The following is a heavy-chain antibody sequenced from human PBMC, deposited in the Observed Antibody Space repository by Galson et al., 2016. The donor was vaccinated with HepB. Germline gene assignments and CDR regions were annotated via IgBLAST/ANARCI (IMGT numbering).Heavy chain of an antibody. J-gene: IGHJ4*02. V-gene: IGHV3-74*01. CDR1: GFTFNTYW. CDR3: ARHSNHDYASGSFDY. Sequence: SLRLSCAASGFTFNTYWMHWVRQAPGKGLVWVSQINTDGSSTNYADSVKGRFTISRDNAKNTLYLQMNSLRAEDTAVFYCARHSNHDYASGSFDYWGQGILVTVSS. CDR2: INTDGSST. D-gene: IGHD3-10*01.